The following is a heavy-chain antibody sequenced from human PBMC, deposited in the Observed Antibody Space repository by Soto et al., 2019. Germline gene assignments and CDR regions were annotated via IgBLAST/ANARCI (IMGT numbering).Heavy chain of an antibody. Sequence: GGSLRLSCAASGFTFSSYSMNWVRQAPGKGLEWVSSISSSSSYIYYADSVKGRFTISRDNAKNSLYLQMNSLRAEDTAVYYCARVRYSSGWPAEYFQHWGQGTLVTVSS. J-gene: IGHJ1*01. CDR3: ARVRYSSGWPAEYFQH. V-gene: IGHV3-21*01. CDR1: GFTFSSYS. D-gene: IGHD6-19*01. CDR2: ISSSSSYI.